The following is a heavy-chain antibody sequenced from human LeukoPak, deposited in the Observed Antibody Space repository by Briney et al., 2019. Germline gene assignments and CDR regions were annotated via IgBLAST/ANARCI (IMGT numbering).Heavy chain of an antibody. CDR3: ASLKSSSWPPYGWFDP. D-gene: IGHD6-13*01. CDR2: IYYSGST. Sequence: SETLSLTCTVSGGSISSGGYYWSWIRQHPGKGLEWIGYIYYSGSTYYNPSLKSRVTISVDTSKNQFSLKLSSVTAADTAVYYCASLKSSSWPPYGWFDPWGQGTLVTVSS. J-gene: IGHJ5*02. CDR1: GGSISSGGYY. V-gene: IGHV4-31*03.